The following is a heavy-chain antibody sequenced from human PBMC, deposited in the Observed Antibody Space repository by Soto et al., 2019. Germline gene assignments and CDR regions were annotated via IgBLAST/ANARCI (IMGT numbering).Heavy chain of an antibody. CDR3: ARESGYGDFRRYFDY. CDR2: IYSGGST. D-gene: IGHD4-17*01. V-gene: IGHV3-66*01. CDR1: GFTVSSNY. Sequence: SLRLSCAASGFTVSSNYMSWVRQAPGKGLEWVSVIYSGGSTYYADSVKGRFTISRDNSKNTLYLQMNSLRAEDTAVYYCARESGYGDFRRYFDYWGQGTLVTVSS. J-gene: IGHJ4*02.